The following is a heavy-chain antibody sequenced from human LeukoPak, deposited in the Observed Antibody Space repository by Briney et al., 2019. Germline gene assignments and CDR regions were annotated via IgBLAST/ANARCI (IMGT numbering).Heavy chain of an antibody. CDR3: ARHRTASDY. Sequence: GGSLRLSCAASGFTFSTYSMTWVRQGPGKGLEWGSSITSSSSYIYYADSVKGRFPISRDNAKSSLYLQMHSLRAEDTALYYCARHRTASDYWGQGTLVTVSS. D-gene: IGHD3-16*02. J-gene: IGHJ4*02. CDR2: ITSSSSYI. CDR1: GFTFSTYS. V-gene: IGHV3-21*01.